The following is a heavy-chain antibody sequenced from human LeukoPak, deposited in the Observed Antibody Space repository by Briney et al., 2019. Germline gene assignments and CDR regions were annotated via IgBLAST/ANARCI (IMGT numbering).Heavy chain of an antibody. CDR2: ISASGRTM. D-gene: IGHD3-9*01. CDR1: GFTFSSFE. CDR3: ARVLTGSNRQLDC. Sequence: GGSLRLSCAASGFTFSSFEMNWVRQAPGKGLEWVSYISASGRTMHYADSVKGRFTISRDNAKNSLYLQMNSLRAEDTAVYFCARVLTGSNRQLDCWGQGTLVTVSS. V-gene: IGHV3-48*03. J-gene: IGHJ4*02.